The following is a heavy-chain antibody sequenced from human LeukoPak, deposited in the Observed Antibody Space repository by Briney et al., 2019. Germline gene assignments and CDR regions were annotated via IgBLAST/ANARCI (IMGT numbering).Heavy chain of an antibody. CDR2: GYYSGST. CDR3: AQRVEVEAGTGSFDY. CDR1: GGSISSDDY. J-gene: IGHJ4*02. V-gene: IGHV4-59*01. D-gene: IGHD6-19*01. Sequence: SETLSLTCTASGGSISSDDYWSWIRQPPGGVLEWIGIGYYSGSTNYTYSLKGRVTISVDTSRNTFSLKLNSVRAEDTAVYYCAQRVEVEAGTGSFDYWGQGILITVSS.